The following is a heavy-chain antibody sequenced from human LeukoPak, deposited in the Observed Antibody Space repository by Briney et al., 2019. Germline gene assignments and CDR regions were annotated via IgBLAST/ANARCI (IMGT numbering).Heavy chain of an antibody. V-gene: IGHV4-30-4*01. CDR3: ARVPKWREFDP. J-gene: IGHJ5*02. D-gene: IGHD5-12*01. CDR1: GGSISSGDHY. Sequence: KPSETLSLTCTVSGGSISSGDHYWSWIRQPPGKGLEWIGYIHYSGSTSYNPSLKSRVTISLDTSKNQFSLKVSSVTAADTAVYYCARVPKWREFDPWGQGTLDTVSS. CDR2: IHYSGST.